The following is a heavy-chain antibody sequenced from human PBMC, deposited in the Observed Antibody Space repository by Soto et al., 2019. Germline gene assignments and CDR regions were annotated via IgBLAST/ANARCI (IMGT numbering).Heavy chain of an antibody. D-gene: IGHD2-15*01. CDR3: AKDRFFSGGSGYSEGVFDF. V-gene: IGHV3-23*01. CDR1: GFTFSSYA. CDR2: ISGSGGST. J-gene: IGHJ3*01. Sequence: GGSLRLSCAASGFTFSSYAMSWVRQAPGKGLEWVSAISGSGGSTYYADSVKGRFTISRDNSKNTLYLQMNSLRAEDTAVYYCAKDRFFSGGSGYSEGVFDFWTQGTMVPVSS.